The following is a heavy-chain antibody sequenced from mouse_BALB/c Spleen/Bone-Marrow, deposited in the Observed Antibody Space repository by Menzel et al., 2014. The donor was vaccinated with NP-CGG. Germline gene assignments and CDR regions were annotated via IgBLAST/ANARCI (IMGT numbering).Heavy chain of an antibody. D-gene: IGHD1-1*01. V-gene: IGHV1-7*01. Sequence: VKLQESGAELAKPGASVKMSCKASGYTFTSYWMHWVKQRPGQGLEWIGYINPSTGYTEYNQKFKDKATLTADKSSNTAYMQLSILSSEDSAVYYCARQITTVDYAMDYWGQGASVTVSS. CDR3: ARQITTVDYAMDY. J-gene: IGHJ4*01. CDR1: GYTFTSYW. CDR2: INPSTGYT.